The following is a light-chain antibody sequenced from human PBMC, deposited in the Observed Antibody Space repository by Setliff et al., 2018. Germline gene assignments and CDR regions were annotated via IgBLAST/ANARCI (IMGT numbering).Light chain of an antibody. J-gene: IGLJ2*01. CDR1: SSDVGGYDY. Sequence: SVLTQPASVSGSPGQSVSISCTGTSSDVGGYDYVSWYQQHPGKAPKLLISDVSHRPTGVSYRFSGSKSGNTASLTISGLQAEDEAHYYCSSYSSVNTLVIFGGGTKVTVL. V-gene: IGLV2-14*03. CDR2: DVS. CDR3: SSYSSVNTLVI.